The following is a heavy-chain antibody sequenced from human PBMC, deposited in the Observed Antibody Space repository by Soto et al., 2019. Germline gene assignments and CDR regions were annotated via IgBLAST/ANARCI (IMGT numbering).Heavy chain of an antibody. CDR2: ISAYNGNT. V-gene: IGHV1-18*01. Sequence: APMKVSSKASRFTINSKGLWWGRQDPRQGLEWMGWISAYNGNTNYAQKLQGRVTMTTDTSTSTAYMELRSLRVEDTAVYYCARDQGLLFPLGAFDIWGQGTMVTVSS. CDR1: RFTINSKG. J-gene: IGHJ3*02. CDR3: ARDQGLLFPLGAFDI. D-gene: IGHD5-12*01.